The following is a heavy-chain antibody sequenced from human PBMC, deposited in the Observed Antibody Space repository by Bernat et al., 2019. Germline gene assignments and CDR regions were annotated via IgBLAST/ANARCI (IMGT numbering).Heavy chain of an antibody. CDR1: GGSISSYY. CDR2: IYYSGSA. J-gene: IGHJ4*02. V-gene: IGHV4-59*08. D-gene: IGHD2-21*02. Sequence: QVQLQESGPGLVKPSETLSLTCTVSGGSISSYYWSWIRQPPGKRLEWIGFIYYSGSATYNPSLKSRVTMSVDTSENQFFLKLTSVTAADTAVYYCARLGFCTGGDCLSDYWGQGTLVTVSS. CDR3: ARLGFCTGGDCLSDY.